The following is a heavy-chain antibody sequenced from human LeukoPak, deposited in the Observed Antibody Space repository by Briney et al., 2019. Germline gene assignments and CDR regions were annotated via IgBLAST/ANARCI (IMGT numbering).Heavy chain of an antibody. CDR1: GASISSGGYY. CDR2: INHSGST. V-gene: IGHV4-30-2*01. D-gene: IGHD3-10*01. CDR3: ARGSSGLWFSFDY. Sequence: PSQTLSLTCTVSGASISSGGYYWSWIRQPPGKGLEWIGEINHSGSTNYNPSLKSRVTISVDTSKNQFSLKLSSVTAADTAVYYCARGSSGLWFSFDYWGQGTLVTVSS. J-gene: IGHJ4*02.